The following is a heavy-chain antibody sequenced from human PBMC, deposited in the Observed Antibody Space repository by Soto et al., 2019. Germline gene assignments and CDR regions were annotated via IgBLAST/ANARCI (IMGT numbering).Heavy chain of an antibody. Sequence: GSVKGSCKASGYPFTDYYMHLVRQAPGQGLEWMGLINPNSGDTNYAQRFQGRVTMTNNTSISTAYMELSRLKSDDTAVYYCARMCSGGSCYASWGQGTMVTVSS. CDR1: GYPFTDYY. V-gene: IGHV1-2*02. CDR3: ARMCSGGSCYAS. CDR2: INPNSGDT. J-gene: IGHJ4*02. D-gene: IGHD2-15*01.